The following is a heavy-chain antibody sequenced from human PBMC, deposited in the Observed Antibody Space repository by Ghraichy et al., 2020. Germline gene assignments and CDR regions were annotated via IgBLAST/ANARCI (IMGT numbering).Heavy chain of an antibody. J-gene: IGHJ3*02. CDR3: ARGGYYYDSSRYYGLFDI. V-gene: IGHV4-4*07. Sequence: GSLRLSCTVSGASISNYFWIWIRQPAGKGLEWIGRIYSSGSTNYNPSVKSRLTMSVDTSKNQFSLKLISVSAADTAVYYCARGGYYYDSSRYYGLFDIWGQGTMVTVSS. CDR1: GASISNYF. D-gene: IGHD3-22*01. CDR2: IYSSGST.